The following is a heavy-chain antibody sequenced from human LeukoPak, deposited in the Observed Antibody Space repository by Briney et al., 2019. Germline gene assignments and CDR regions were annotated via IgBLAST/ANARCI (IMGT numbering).Heavy chain of an antibody. D-gene: IGHD6-6*01. CDR2: IYHSGST. Sequence: PSETLSLTCSVSGYSISSGNYWGWIRLPPGKGLQWIGSIYHSGSTYYNPSLKSRVTISVDTSKNQFSLKLSSVTAADTAVYYCARLSSLANIAARGRTWFDTWGQGSLVTVSS. CDR1: GYSISSGNY. CDR3: ARLSSLANIAARGRTWFDT. J-gene: IGHJ5*02. V-gene: IGHV4-38-2*01.